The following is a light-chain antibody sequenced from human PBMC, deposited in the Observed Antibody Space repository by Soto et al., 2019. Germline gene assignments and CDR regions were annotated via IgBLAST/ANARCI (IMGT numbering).Light chain of an antibody. V-gene: IGLV2-14*01. CDR3: NSYTSSSAYV. CDR2: EVS. J-gene: IGLJ1*01. Sequence: QSVLAQPASVSGSPGQSITISCTGTSSDGGGYKYVSWFQQHPGKAPKLMIYEVSNRPSGVSDRFSGSKSGSTASLTISGLQTEDEADYYCNSYTSSSAYVFGTGTKVTVL. CDR1: SSDGGGYKY.